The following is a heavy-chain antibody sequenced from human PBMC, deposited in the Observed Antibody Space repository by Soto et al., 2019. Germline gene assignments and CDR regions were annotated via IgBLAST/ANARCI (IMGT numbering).Heavy chain of an antibody. Sequence: SVTLSLTCTVSGDSLSSVYNYWSWIRQPPGAGLEWIGFISYSGTTSYSPSLKSRIAISLDTSKNQFSLSLPSVTAADTAVSYCARGRGYSYGLDPWGQGTLVTVSS. CDR2: ISYSGTT. V-gene: IGHV4-30-4*01. D-gene: IGHD5-12*01. CDR3: ARGRGYSYGLDP. J-gene: IGHJ5*02. CDR1: GDSLSSVYNY.